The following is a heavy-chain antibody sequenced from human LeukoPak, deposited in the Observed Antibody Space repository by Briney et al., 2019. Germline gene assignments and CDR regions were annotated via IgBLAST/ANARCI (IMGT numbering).Heavy chain of an antibody. Sequence: SETLSLTCTVSGGSISSSCYYWGWIRQPPGKGLEWIGSIYYSGSTYYNPSLKSRVTISVDTSKNQFSLKLSSVTAADTAVYYCARSPAPLYYDILTGYYIGVAGHYFDYWGQGTLVTVSS. J-gene: IGHJ4*02. CDR2: IYYSGST. CDR1: GGSISSSCYY. V-gene: IGHV4-39*07. D-gene: IGHD3-9*01. CDR3: ARSPAPLYYDILTGYYIGVAGHYFDY.